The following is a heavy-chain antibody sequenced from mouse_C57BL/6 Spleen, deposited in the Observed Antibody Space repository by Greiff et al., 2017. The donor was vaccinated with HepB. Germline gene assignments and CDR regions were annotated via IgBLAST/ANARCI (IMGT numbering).Heavy chain of an antibody. D-gene: IGHD2-13*01. CDR1: GYTFTSYD. CDR2: IYPRDGST. Sequence: LVESGPELVKPGASVKLSCKASGYTFTSYDINWVKQRPGQGLEWIGWIYPRDGSTKYNEKFKGKATLTVNTSSSTAYMELHSLTSEDSAVYFCARSTRMDYWGQGTSVTVSS. CDR3: ARSTRMDY. V-gene: IGHV1-85*01. J-gene: IGHJ4*01.